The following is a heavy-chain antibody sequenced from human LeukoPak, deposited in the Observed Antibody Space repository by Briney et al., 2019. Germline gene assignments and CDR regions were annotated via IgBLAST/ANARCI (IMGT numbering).Heavy chain of an antibody. D-gene: IGHD1-26*01. V-gene: IGHV3-74*01. J-gene: IGHJ5*02. CDR1: GFTFSDYW. Sequence: GGSLRLSCAASGFTFSDYWMHWVRQAPGKGLVWVSRIDSDGSSTTFADSVKGRFTISRDNAKNTLYLQMNSLRAEDTAVYYCARSPIVGDPNWFDPWGQGTLVTVSS. CDR3: ARSPIVGDPNWFDP. CDR2: IDSDGSST.